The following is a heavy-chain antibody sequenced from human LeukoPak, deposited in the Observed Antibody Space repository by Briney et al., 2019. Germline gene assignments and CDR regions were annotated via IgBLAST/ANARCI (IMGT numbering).Heavy chain of an antibody. D-gene: IGHD3-10*01. CDR2: IRRKAYGRTT. CDR1: GFTFGHYA. Sequence: PGGPLRLSCTASGFTFGHYAMSWVRQAPEKGVEWVGFIRRKAYGRTTEYAASVKGRFTISRDDSKSIAYLQMNSLKAEDTAVYYCTRDNYYCSGSYQYWGQGTLVTVSS. V-gene: IGHV3-49*04. CDR3: TRDNYYCSGSYQY. J-gene: IGHJ4*02.